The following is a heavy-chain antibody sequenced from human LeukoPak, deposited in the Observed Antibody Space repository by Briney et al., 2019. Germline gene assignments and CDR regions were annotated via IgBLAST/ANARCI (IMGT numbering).Heavy chain of an antibody. CDR1: GFTFDDYT. V-gene: IGHV3-43*01. D-gene: IGHD6-6*01. CDR3: ATGTGYSSSSIDY. CDR2: ISWDGGST. Sequence: GGSLRLSCAASGFTFDDYTMHWVRQAPGNGLEWVSLISWDGGSTYYADSVKGRFTISRDNSKNSLYLQMNSLRTEDTALYYCATGTGYSSSSIDYWGQGTLVTVSS. J-gene: IGHJ4*02.